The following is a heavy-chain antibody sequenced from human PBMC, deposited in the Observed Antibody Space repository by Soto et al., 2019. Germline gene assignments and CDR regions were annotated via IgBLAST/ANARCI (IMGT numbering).Heavy chain of an antibody. CDR3: ARRRRCSTTSCYSDY. Sequence: EVQLLDSGGGLVQPGVSLRLSCVASGFTFSDYAMSWVRQAPGKGLEWVSTISGGGLTTYDADSVKGRFTISRDNSQNTLFLQMNSLRVEDTALYYCARRRRCSTTSCYSDYWGQGTPVTVST. D-gene: IGHD2-2*01. J-gene: IGHJ4*02. CDR2: ISGGGLTT. V-gene: IGHV3-23*01. CDR1: GFTFSDYA.